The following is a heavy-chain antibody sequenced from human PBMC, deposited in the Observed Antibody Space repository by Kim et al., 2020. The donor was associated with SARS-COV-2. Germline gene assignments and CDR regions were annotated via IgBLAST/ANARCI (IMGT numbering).Heavy chain of an antibody. CDR3: AREDYIVVVPAAPLAGMDV. D-gene: IGHD2-2*01. V-gene: IGHV3-74*01. J-gene: IGHJ6*02. Sequence: GRFTISRDNAKNTLYLQMNSLRAEDTAVYYCAREDYIVVVPAAPLAGMDVWGQGTTVTVSS.